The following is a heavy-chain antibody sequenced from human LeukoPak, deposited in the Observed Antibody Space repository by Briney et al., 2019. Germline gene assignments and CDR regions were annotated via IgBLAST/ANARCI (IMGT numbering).Heavy chain of an antibody. CDR1: GGTFSSYA. Sequence: ASVKVSCKASGGTFSSYAISWVRQAPGQGLEWMGGIIPIFGTTNYAQKFQGRVTITADKSTSTAYMELSSLRSEDTAVYYCARDDTSGFDYWGQGTLVTVSS. CDR2: IIPIFGTT. V-gene: IGHV1-69*06. J-gene: IGHJ4*02. D-gene: IGHD6-19*01. CDR3: ARDDTSGFDY.